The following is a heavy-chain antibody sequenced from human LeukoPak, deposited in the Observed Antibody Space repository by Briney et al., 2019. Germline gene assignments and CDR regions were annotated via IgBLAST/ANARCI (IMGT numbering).Heavy chain of an antibody. CDR1: GFTLSSYA. D-gene: IGHD3-16*01. V-gene: IGHV3-30*04. CDR3: AGARSYSYAKF. Sequence: GGSLRLSCAASGFTLSSYAMSWVRQAPGKGLEWVAVISYDGRNKYYADSVTGRFTISRDNSNNTLYLQMDSLRTEDTAIYYCAGARSYSYAKFWGQGTLVTASS. J-gene: IGHJ4*02. CDR2: ISYDGRNK.